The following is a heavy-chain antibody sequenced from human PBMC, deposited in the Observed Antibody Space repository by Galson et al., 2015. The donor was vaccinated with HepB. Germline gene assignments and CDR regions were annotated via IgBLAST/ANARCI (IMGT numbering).Heavy chain of an antibody. Sequence: QSGAEVKKPGESLKISCKGSGYSFTSYWIGWVRQMPGKGMEWMGIIYPGGSDVRQGPPFQGHVTISADKPINTAYLQWGSLKASDTAIYYCARQTYSAFQFETMDVWGQGTTVTVSS. J-gene: IGHJ6*02. D-gene: IGHD5-12*01. CDR3: ARQTYSAFQFETMDV. CDR2: IYPGGSDV. CDR1: GYSFTSYW. V-gene: IGHV5-51*01.